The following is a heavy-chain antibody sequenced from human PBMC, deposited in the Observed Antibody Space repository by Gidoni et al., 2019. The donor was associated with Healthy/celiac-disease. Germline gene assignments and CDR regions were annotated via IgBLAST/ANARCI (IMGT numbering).Heavy chain of an antibody. D-gene: IGHD6-19*01. Sequence: QLLESGGGLVQPGGSLRLSCAASGFTFSSYALSWVRQAPGKGLEWVSAISGRGGSTYYADSVKGRFTISRDNSKNTLYLQMNSRRAEDTAVYYCAKDHLAVAADFDYWGQGTLVTVSS. V-gene: IGHV3-23*01. J-gene: IGHJ4*02. CDR3: AKDHLAVAADFDY. CDR2: ISGRGGST. CDR1: GFTFSSYA.